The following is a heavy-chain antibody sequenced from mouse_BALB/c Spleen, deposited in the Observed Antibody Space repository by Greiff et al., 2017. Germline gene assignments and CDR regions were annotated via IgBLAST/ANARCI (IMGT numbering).Heavy chain of an antibody. Sequence: EVKLMESGAELVRSGASVKLSCTASGFNIKDYYMHWVKQRPEQGLEWIGWIDPENGDTEYAPKFQGKATMTADTSSNTAYLQLSSLTSEDTAVYYCNADYRYDGFAYWGQGTLVTVSA. J-gene: IGHJ3*01. CDR3: NADYRYDGFAY. V-gene: IGHV14-4*02. D-gene: IGHD2-14*01. CDR1: GFNIKDYY. CDR2: IDPENGDT.